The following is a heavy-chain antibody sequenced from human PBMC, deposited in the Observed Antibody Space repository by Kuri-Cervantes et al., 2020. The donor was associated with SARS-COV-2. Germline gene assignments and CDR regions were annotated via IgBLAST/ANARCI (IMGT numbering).Heavy chain of an antibody. D-gene: IGHD6-19*01. V-gene: IGHV3-7*03. J-gene: IGHJ4*02. Sequence: LSLTCAASGFTFSSYWMSWVRQAPGKGLEWVANIKQDGSEKYYVDSVKGRFTISRDNSKNTLYLQMNSLRAEDTAVYYCAKGPVAGTWGDNFDYWGQGTLVTVSS. CDR3: AKGPVAGTWGDNFDY. CDR1: GFTFSSYW. CDR2: IKQDGSEK.